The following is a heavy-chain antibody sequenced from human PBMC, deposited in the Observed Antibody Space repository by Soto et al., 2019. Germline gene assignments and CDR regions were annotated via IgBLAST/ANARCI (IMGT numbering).Heavy chain of an antibody. D-gene: IGHD3-3*01. CDR2: ISAYNGNT. CDR1: GYTFTSYG. J-gene: IGHJ5*02. CDR3: ARGGWRGFLEPGANWFDP. Sequence: GASVKVSCKASGYTFTSYGISWVRQAPGQGLEWMGWISAYNGNTNYAQKLQGRVTMTTDTSTSTAYMELRSLRSDDTAVYYCARGGWRGFLEPGANWFDPWGQGTLVTVSS. V-gene: IGHV1-18*01.